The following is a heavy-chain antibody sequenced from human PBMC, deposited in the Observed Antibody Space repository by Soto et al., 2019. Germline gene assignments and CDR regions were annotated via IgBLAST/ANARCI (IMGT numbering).Heavy chain of an antibody. Sequence: ASVKVSCKVSGYTLTELSMHWVRQAPGKGLEWMGGFDPEDGETIYAQKFQGRVTMTEDTSTDTAYMELSSLRSEDTAVYYCATWFGELLYFDYWGQGTLVTVSS. D-gene: IGHD3-10*01. CDR3: ATWFGELLYFDY. J-gene: IGHJ4*02. V-gene: IGHV1-24*01. CDR1: GYTLTELS. CDR2: FDPEDGET.